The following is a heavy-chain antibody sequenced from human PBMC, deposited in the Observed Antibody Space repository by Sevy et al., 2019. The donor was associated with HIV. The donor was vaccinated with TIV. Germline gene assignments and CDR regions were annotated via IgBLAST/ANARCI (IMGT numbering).Heavy chain of an antibody. D-gene: IGHD2-2*01. V-gene: IGHV4-34*01. CDR1: GGSFSGYY. Sequence: SETLSLTYAVHGGSFSGYYWNWIRQPPGKGLEWIGEINHSGSTKYNPSLKSRVTISVDTSKNQFSLKLSSVTAADTAVYYCARSPPIVVVPGAPSWFDPWGQGTLVTVSS. CDR3: ARSPPIVVVPGAPSWFDP. J-gene: IGHJ5*02. CDR2: INHSGST.